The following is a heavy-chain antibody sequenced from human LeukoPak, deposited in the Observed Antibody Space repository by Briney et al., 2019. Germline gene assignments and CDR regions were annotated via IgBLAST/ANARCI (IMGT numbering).Heavy chain of an antibody. J-gene: IGHJ6*02. V-gene: IGHV3-49*03. D-gene: IGHD4-17*01. CDR2: IRSKAYGGTT. CDR3: TRSSYGDPFSYGMDV. Sequence: PGGSLRLSCTASEFTFGDYAMSWFRQAPGKGLEWVGFIRSKAYGGTTEYAASVKGRFTISRDDSKSIAYLRMNSLKTEDTAVYFCTRSSYGDPFSYGMDVWGQGTTVTVSS. CDR1: EFTFGDYA.